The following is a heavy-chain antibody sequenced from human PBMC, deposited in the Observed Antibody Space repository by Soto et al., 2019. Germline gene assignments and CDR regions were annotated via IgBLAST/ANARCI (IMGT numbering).Heavy chain of an antibody. CDR2: INSDGSST. V-gene: IGHV3-74*01. CDR3: TRDASRDSSARGWFDP. CDR1: GFTFSSYW. D-gene: IGHD6-13*01. Sequence: RGSLRLSCAASGFTFSSYWMHWVRQAPGKGLVWVSRINSDGSSTSYTDALRGRFTISRDNAKNSLHLQMNSLRAEDTAVYYCTRDASRDSSARGWFDPWGPGTLVTVSS. J-gene: IGHJ5*02.